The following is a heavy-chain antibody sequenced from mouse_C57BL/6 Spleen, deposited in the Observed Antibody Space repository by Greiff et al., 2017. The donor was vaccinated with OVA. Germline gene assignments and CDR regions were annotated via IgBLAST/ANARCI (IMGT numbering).Heavy chain of an antibody. CDR3: AREDYYGSLFAY. D-gene: IGHD1-1*01. CDR1: GYTFTDYN. J-gene: IGHJ3*01. CDR2: INPNNGGT. Sequence: VHVKQSGPELVKPGASVKIPCKASGYTFTDYNMDWVKQSHGKSLEWIGDINPNNGGTIYNQKFKGKATLTVDKSSSTAYMELRSLTSEDTAVYYCAREDYYGSLFAYWGQGTLVTVSA. V-gene: IGHV1-18*01.